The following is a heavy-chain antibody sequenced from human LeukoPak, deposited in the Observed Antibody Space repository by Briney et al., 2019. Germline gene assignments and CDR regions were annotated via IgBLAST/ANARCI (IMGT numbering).Heavy chain of an antibody. D-gene: IGHD1-26*01. V-gene: IGHV4-38-2*02. J-gene: IGHJ4*02. Sequence: SETLSLTCTVSGYSISSGYYWGWIRQPPGKGLEWIGSIYHSGSTYYNPSLKSRVTISVDTSKNQFSLKLSSVTAADTALYYCAREPVGATRNYYFDYWGQGTLVTVSS. CDR3: AREPVGATRNYYFDY. CDR2: IYHSGST. CDR1: GYSISSGYY.